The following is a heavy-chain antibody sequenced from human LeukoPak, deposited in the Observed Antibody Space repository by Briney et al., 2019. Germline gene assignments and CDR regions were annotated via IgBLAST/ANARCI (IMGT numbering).Heavy chain of an antibody. CDR2: INHSGST. J-gene: IGHJ6*02. Sequence: PSETQSLTCAVYGGSFSGYYWSWIRQPPGKGLEWIGEINHSGSTNYNPSLKSRVTISVDTSKNQFSLKLSSVTAADTAVYYCARGSSRIWSGYYYYYGMDVWGQGTTVTVSS. V-gene: IGHV4-34*01. CDR3: ARGSSRIWSGYYYYYGMDV. CDR1: GGSFSGYY. D-gene: IGHD3-3*01.